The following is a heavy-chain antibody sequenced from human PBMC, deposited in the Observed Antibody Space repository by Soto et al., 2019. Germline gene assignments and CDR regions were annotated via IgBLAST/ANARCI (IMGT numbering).Heavy chain of an antibody. CDR2: IIPILGIA. Sequence: QVQLVQSGAEVKKPGSSVKVSCKASGGTFSSYTISWVRQAPGQGLEWMGRIIPILGIANYAQKFQGRVTITADKSTNTAYMELSSLRSEDTAVYYCARVSQGVCSSTSCLMGQFDPWGQGTLVTVSS. CDR3: ARVSQGVCSSTSCLMGQFDP. J-gene: IGHJ5*02. V-gene: IGHV1-69*02. D-gene: IGHD2-2*01. CDR1: GGTFSSYT.